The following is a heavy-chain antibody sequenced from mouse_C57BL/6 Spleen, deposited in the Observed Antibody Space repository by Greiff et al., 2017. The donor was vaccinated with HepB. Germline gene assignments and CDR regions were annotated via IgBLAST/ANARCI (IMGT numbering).Heavy chain of an antibody. V-gene: IGHV1-26*01. Sequence: EVQLQQSGPELVKPGASVKISCKASGYTFTDYYMNWVKQSHGKSLEWIGDINPNNGGTSYNQKFKGKATLTVDKSSSTAYMELRSLTSEDSAVYYCARCRTGTLYWYFDVWGTGTTVTVSS. J-gene: IGHJ1*03. CDR3: ARCRTGTLYWYFDV. CDR2: INPNNGGT. CDR1: GYTFTDYY. D-gene: IGHD4-1*01.